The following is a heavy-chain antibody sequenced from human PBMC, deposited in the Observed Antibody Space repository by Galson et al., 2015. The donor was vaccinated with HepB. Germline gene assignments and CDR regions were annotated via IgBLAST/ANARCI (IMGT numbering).Heavy chain of an antibody. J-gene: IGHJ6*02. Sequence: SLRLSCAASGFTFSSYSMSWVRQAPGKGLEWVSYIRSSSSMIYYADSVKGRFTISRDNAKNSLYLQMNSLRDEETAVYYCARDKREHSSSWQKQYYNYGMDVWGQGTTVTVSS. CDR2: IRSSSSMI. V-gene: IGHV3-48*02. CDR1: GFTFSSYS. D-gene: IGHD6-13*01. CDR3: ARDKREHSSSWQKQYYNYGMDV.